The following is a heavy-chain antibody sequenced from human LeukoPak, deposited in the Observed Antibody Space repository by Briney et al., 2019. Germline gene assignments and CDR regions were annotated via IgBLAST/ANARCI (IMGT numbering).Heavy chain of an antibody. Sequence: GGSLRLPCAASGFTFSGYAMSWVRQAPGEGLEWVSAISGSGGSTYYADSVKGRFTISRDNSKNTLYLQMNRLRAEDTAVYYCAKDPTMIVVVIPDYWGQGTLVTVSS. J-gene: IGHJ4*02. CDR2: ISGSGGST. V-gene: IGHV3-23*01. CDR1: GFTFSGYA. CDR3: AKDPTMIVVVIPDY. D-gene: IGHD3-22*01.